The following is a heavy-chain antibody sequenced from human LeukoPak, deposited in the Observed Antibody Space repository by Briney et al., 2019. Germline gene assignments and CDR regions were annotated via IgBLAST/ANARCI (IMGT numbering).Heavy chain of an antibody. CDR3: AKPPYGSGVSGSLDN. D-gene: IGHD2-15*01. CDR2: IYPGDSDT. Sequence: GESLKISCKGSGYSFTSYWIGWVRQMPGKGLEWMGIIYPGDSDTRYSPSFQGQVTISADKSISTAYLQWSSLKASDTAMYYGAKPPYGSGVSGSLDNWGQGPLFTVSS. CDR1: GYSFTSYW. J-gene: IGHJ4*02. V-gene: IGHV5-51*01.